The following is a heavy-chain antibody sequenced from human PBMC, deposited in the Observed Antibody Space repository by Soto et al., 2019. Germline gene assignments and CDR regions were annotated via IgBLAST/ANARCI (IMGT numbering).Heavy chain of an antibody. V-gene: IGHV3-33*01. CDR2: IWYDGNNK. CDR1: GFTFSIYG. CDR3: ATGSGDSSPGAFDI. D-gene: IGHD4-17*01. J-gene: IGHJ3*02. Sequence: QVQLVESGGGVVQPGRSLRLSCAASGFTFSIYGMHWVRQAPGKGLEWVTIIWYDGNNKYYADSVKGRFTISRDNSKNTLYLHMNSLRAEYTAVYYCATGSGDSSPGAFDIWGQGTIVTVSS.